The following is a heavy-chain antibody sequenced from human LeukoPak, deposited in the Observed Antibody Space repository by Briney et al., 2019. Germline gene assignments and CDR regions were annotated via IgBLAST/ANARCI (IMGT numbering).Heavy chain of an antibody. CDR1: GFTVSNNY. CDR2: MYSGSST. D-gene: IGHD3-22*01. V-gene: IGHV3-66*02. Sequence: GGSLRLSCAASGFTVSNNYMSWVRQAPGKGLEWVSVMYSGSSTYCADSVKGRFTISRDNSKNTLYLQMNSLRAEDTAVYYCARDSDSSGYAHDFGHWGQGTLVTVSS. CDR3: ARDSDSSGYAHDFGH. J-gene: IGHJ4*02.